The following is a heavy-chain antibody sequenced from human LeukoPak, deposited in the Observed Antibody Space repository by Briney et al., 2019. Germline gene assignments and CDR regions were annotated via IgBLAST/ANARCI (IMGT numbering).Heavy chain of an antibody. J-gene: IGHJ4*02. CDR1: GFTFSSYW. V-gene: IGHV3-74*01. D-gene: IGHD3-3*01. CDR3: ARDVRFLEWLFDY. CDR2: IIADGTST. Sequence: GGSLRLSCAASGFTFSSYWMSWVRQAPGKGLVWVSRIIADGTSTSYADSVKGRFTISRDNAKNTLYLQMNSLRAEDTAVYYCARDVRFLEWLFDYWGQGTLVTVSS.